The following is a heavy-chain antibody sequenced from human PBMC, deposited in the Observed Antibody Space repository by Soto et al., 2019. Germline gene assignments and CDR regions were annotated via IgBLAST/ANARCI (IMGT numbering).Heavy chain of an antibody. Sequence: ASVKVSCKASGYTFTGYYMHWVRQAPGQGLEWMGWINPNSGGTNYAQKFQGRVTMTRDTSISAAYMELSRLRSDDTAVYYCARLDSVVVTAIFPRNDYWGQVPLVTFSS. CDR2: INPNSGGT. D-gene: IGHD2-21*02. V-gene: IGHV1-2*02. CDR3: ARLDSVVVTAIFPRNDY. J-gene: IGHJ4*02. CDR1: GYTFTGYY.